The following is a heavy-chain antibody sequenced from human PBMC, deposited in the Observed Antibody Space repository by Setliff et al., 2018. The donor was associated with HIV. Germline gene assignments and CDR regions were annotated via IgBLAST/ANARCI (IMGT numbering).Heavy chain of an antibody. CDR3: VKDPYCGKGYFQY. J-gene: IGHJ1*01. CDR1: GFTFSSYG. V-gene: IGHV3-33*03. Sequence: GGSLRLSCAASGFTFSSYGMHWVRQAPGKGLQCVAVIWYDGSNKNYADSVKGRFTISRDNSKKTLYLQMNSLRDEDTAVYYCVKDPYCGKGYFQYWGQGTVVTVSS. D-gene: IGHD2-15*01. CDR2: IWYDGSNK.